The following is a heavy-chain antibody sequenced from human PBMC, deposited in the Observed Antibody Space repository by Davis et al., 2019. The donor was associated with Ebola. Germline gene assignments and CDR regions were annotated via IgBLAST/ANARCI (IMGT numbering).Heavy chain of an antibody. D-gene: IGHD4-11*01. CDR3: ARLAVTEATQFDY. CDR1: GYSFTSYW. Sequence: PGGSLRLSCKGSGYSFTSYWIGWVRQMPGKGLEWMGIIYPGDSDTRYSPSFQGQVTISADKSISTAYLQWSSLKASDTAMYYCARLAVTEATQFDYWGQGTLVTVSS. V-gene: IGHV5-51*01. J-gene: IGHJ4*02. CDR2: IYPGDSDT.